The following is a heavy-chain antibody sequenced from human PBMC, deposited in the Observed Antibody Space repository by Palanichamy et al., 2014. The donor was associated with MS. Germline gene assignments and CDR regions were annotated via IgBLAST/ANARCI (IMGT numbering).Heavy chain of an antibody. J-gene: IGHJ4*02. CDR3: TSIGEYYYDSSGYYKEIDY. Sequence: EVQLVESGGGLVQPGGSLKLSCAASGFTFSGSAMHWVRQASGKGLEWVGRIRSKANSYATAYAASVKGRFTISRDDSKNTAYLQMNSLKTEDTAVYYCTSIGEYYYDSSGYYKEIDYWGQGTLVTVSS. CDR2: IRSKANSYAT. D-gene: IGHD3-22*01. CDR1: GFTFSGSA. V-gene: IGHV3-73*02.